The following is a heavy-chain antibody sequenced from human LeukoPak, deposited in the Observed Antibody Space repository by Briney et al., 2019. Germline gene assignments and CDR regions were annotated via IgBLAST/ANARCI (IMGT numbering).Heavy chain of an antibody. CDR1: GYTFTSYG. J-gene: IGHJ4*02. CDR2: ISAYNGNT. Sequence: ASVKVSCKASGYTFTSYGISWVRQAPGQGLEWMGWISAYNGNTNYAQKLQGTVTMTTDTSTRTAYMELRSLRAVDTAVYYCATYYYGSGIRGVFDYWGQRTLVTVST. CDR3: ATYYYGSGIRGVFDY. V-gene: IGHV1-18*01. D-gene: IGHD3-10*01.